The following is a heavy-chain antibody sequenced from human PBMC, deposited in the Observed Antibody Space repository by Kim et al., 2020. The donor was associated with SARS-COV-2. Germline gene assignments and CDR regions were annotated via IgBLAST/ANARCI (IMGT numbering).Heavy chain of an antibody. CDR3: AKNIAAAGPSGMDV. V-gene: IGHV3-33*06. D-gene: IGHD6-13*01. J-gene: IGHJ6*02. Sequence: AGSVKGRFPISRDNSESTLYLQLNSLGAEDTAVYYCAKNIAAAGPSGMDVWGHGTTVTVSS.